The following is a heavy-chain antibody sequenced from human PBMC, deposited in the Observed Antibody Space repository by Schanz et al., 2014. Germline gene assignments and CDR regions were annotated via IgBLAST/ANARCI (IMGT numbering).Heavy chain of an antibody. CDR2: IWSDGTNE. CDR3: AKGPYYYYYMDV. V-gene: IGHV3-33*06. J-gene: IGHJ6*03. Sequence: VQLVESGGGLVQPGRSLRLSCAASGFTFSSYGIHWVRQAPGKGLEWVAVIWSDGTNEYYADSVKGRFTISGDSSKYTVYLQMNSLRADDTAVYYCAKGPYYYYYMDVWGNGTTVTVSS. CDR1: GFTFSSYG.